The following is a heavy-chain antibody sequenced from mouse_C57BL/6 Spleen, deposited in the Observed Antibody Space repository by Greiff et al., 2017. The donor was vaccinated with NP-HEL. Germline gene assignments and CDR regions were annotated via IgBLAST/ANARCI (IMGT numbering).Heavy chain of an antibody. Sequence: VQLVESGAELVRPGASVTLSCKASGYTFTDYEMHWVKQTPVHGLEWIGAIDPETGGTAYNQKFKGKAILTADKSSSTAYMELRSLTSEDSAVYYCTREDGNYAWFAYWGQGTLVTVSA. CDR3: TREDGNYAWFAY. CDR1: GYTFTDYE. J-gene: IGHJ3*01. D-gene: IGHD2-1*01. V-gene: IGHV1-15*01. CDR2: IDPETGGT.